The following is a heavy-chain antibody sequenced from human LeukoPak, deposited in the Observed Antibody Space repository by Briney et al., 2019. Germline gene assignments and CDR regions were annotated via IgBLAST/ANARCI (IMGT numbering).Heavy chain of an antibody. V-gene: IGHV4-59*01. CDR3: ARDRRSWFDP. Sequence: SETLSLTCTVSGGSISSYYWSWIRQPPGKGLEWIGYTYYSGSTNYNPSLKSRVTISVDTSKNQFSLKLSSVTAADTAVYYCARDRRSWFDPWGQGTLVTVSS. CDR1: GGSISSYY. J-gene: IGHJ5*02. CDR2: TYYSGST.